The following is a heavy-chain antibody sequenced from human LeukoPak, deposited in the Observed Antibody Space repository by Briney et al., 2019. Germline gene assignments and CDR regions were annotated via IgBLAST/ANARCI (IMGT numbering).Heavy chain of an antibody. J-gene: IGHJ4*02. V-gene: IGHV4-59*01. CDR3: ARVDGYSSSWYVDY. Sequence: SETLSLTCTVSGGSISSYYWSWIRQPPGKGLEWIGYIYYSGSTNYNPSLKSRVTISVDTSKNQFSLKLSSVTAADTAVYYYARVDGYSSSWYVDYWGQGTLVTVSS. D-gene: IGHD6-13*01. CDR2: IYYSGST. CDR1: GGSISSYY.